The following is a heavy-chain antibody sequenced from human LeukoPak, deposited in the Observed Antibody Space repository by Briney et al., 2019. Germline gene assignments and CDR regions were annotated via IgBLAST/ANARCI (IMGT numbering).Heavy chain of an antibody. D-gene: IGHD4-17*01. J-gene: IGHJ4*02. Sequence: ASVKVSCKVSGYTLTELSMHWVRQAPGKGLEWMGGFDPEDGETIYAQKFQGRVTMTEDTSTDTAYMELRSLRSDDTAVYYCARDREVTTPFDYWGQGTLVTVSS. V-gene: IGHV1-24*01. CDR3: ARDREVTTPFDY. CDR2: FDPEDGET. CDR1: GYTLTELS.